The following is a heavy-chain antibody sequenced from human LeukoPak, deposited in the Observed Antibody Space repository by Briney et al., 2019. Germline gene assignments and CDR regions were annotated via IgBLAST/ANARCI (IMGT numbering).Heavy chain of an antibody. D-gene: IGHD4-17*01. V-gene: IGHV4-30-4*01. Sequence: SQTLSLTCTVSGGSISSGDYYWSWIRQPPGKGLEWIEYIYYSGSTYYNPSLKSRVTISVDTSKNQFSLKLSSVTAADTAVYYCAKGIYGDPNWFDPWGQGTLVTVSS. CDR2: IYYSGST. J-gene: IGHJ5*02. CDR1: GGSISSGDYY. CDR3: AKGIYGDPNWFDP.